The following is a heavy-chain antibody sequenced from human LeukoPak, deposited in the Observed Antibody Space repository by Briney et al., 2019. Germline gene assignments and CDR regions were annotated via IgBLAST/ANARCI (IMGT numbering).Heavy chain of an antibody. CDR2: IHPYGHT. J-gene: IGHJ4*02. V-gene: IGHV4-34*01. CDR1: GGSFSDYY. CDR3: SRGKDQSKTGDS. Sequence: SETLSLTCAVYGGSFSDYYWSWIRQPPGKGLEWIGEIHPYGHTNLNPSLRSRVSISIDTPNNQFSLKLTSVTAADTALYYFSRGKDQSKTGDSWGQGALVTVSS. D-gene: IGHD2-2*01.